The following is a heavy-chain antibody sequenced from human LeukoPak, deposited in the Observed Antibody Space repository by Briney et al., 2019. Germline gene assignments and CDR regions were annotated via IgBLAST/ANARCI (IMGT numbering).Heavy chain of an antibody. D-gene: IGHD3-9*01. CDR2: ISYDGSNK. J-gene: IGHJ4*02. V-gene: IGHV3-30*18. Sequence: GRSLRLPCAASRFTFSRHGMHWVRQAPGKGLEWVAVISYDGSNKYYADSVKGRFTISRDNSENTLYLQMNSLRAEDTAVYYCAKDPRGTLSGYFDYWGQGTLVTVSS. CDR1: RFTFSRHG. CDR3: AKDPRGTLSGYFDY.